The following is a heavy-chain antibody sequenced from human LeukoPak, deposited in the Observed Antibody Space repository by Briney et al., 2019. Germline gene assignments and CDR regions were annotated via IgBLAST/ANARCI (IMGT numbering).Heavy chain of an antibody. Sequence: SETLSLTCTVSGDFISSYYWSWIRQPPGKGLEWIGYIYYSGSTNYNPSLKSRVTISVDTSKNQFSLKLSSVTAADTAVYYCARRASGGYGHYFDYWGQGSLVTVSS. CDR3: ARRASGGYGHYFDY. D-gene: IGHD5-18*01. J-gene: IGHJ4*02. CDR2: IYYSGST. V-gene: IGHV4-59*08. CDR1: GDFISSYY.